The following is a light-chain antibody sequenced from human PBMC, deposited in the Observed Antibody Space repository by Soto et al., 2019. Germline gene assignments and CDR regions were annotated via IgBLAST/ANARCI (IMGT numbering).Light chain of an antibody. V-gene: IGLV1-44*01. CDR1: TSXIGSXX. CDR2: DNN. J-gene: IGLJ3*02. Sequence: QSVLTQPPSASGTPGQRITISCSGRTSXIGSXXXXXXXXXXXXXXXXLIYDNNQRPSGVPDRFFGSKSGTSASLAISGLQPDDESHYYCAAWDDSLNGLVFGGGTKVTVL. CDR3: AAWDDSLNGLV.